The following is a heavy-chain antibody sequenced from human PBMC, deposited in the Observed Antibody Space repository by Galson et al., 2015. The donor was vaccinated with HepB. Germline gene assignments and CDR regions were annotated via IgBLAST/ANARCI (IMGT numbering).Heavy chain of an antibody. D-gene: IGHD3-10*01. CDR3: ARDPLSYGSGSYYTPKQDWYFDL. CDR1: GFTFSSYS. V-gene: IGHV3-48*01. J-gene: IGHJ2*01. Sequence: SLRLSCAASGFTFSSYSMNWVRQAPGKGLEWVSYISSSSSTIYYADSVKGRFTISRDNAKNSLYLQMNSLRAEDTAVYYCARDPLSYGSGSYYTPKQDWYFDLWGRGTLVTVSS. CDR2: ISSSSSTI.